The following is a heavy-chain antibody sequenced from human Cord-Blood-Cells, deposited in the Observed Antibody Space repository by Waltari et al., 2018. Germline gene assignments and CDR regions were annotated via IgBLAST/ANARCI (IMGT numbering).Heavy chain of an antibody. CDR3: AREGLGEDWYFDL. D-gene: IGHD3-16*01. J-gene: IGHJ2*01. CDR1: GFTFSSYA. CDR2: ISYDGSNK. V-gene: IGHV3-30-3*01. Sequence: QVQLVESGGGVVQPGRSLRLSCAASGFTFSSYAMHWFRQAPGKGLEWVAVISYDGSNKYYADSVKGRFTISRDNSKNTLYLQMNSLRAEDTAVYYCAREGLGEDWYFDLWGRGTLVTVSS.